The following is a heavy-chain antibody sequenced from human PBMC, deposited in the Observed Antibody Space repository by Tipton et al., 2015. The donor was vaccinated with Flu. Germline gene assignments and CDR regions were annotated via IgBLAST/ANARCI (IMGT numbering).Heavy chain of an antibody. J-gene: IGHJ4*02. Sequence: TLSLTCALSGYSRSSGHYWGWIRQPPGKGLEWIGGIYRSGSTYYNSSLQSRVTISLDTSRNQFSLRLSSVTAADTAVYFCAQAGTNVVTFDYWGQGALVTVSS. D-gene: IGHD2-21*02. CDR3: AQAGTNVVTFDY. V-gene: IGHV4-38-2*01. CDR1: GYSRSSGHY. CDR2: IYRSGST.